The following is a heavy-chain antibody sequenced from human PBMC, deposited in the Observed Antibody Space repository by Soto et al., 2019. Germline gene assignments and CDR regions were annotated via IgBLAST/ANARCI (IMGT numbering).Heavy chain of an antibody. CDR3: AKGRGFYSDNYFDP. Sequence: SETLSLTCSVSLDSISNSYWTWIRQPAGKGLEWIGHIYSSGSANYNPSLKSRVTMSLDTSKNQFSLSLKSVTAADTAIYYCAKGRGFYSDNYFDPWGQGTQVTVPQ. V-gene: IGHV4-4*07. J-gene: IGHJ5*02. CDR2: IYSSGSA. D-gene: IGHD3-22*01. CDR1: LDSISNSY.